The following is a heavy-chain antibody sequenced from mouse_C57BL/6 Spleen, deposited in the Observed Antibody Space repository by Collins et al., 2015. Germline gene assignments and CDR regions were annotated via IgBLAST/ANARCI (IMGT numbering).Heavy chain of an antibody. CDR3: AIPIYYDYDWFAY. D-gene: IGHD2-4*01. CDR1: GFTFSSFG. V-gene: IGHV5-17*02. CDR2: ISSGSSTI. J-gene: IGHJ3*01. Sequence: DVQLVESGGGLVQPGGSRKLSCAASGFTFSSFGMHWVRQAPEKGLEWVAYISSGSSTIYYADTVKGRFTISRDNPKNTLFLQMTSLRSEDTAMYYCAIPIYYDYDWFAYWGQGTLVTVSA.